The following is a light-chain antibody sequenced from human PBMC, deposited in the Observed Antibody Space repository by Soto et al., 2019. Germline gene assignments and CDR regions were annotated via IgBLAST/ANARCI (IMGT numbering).Light chain of an antibody. CDR1: QSVSSN. CDR2: GAS. CDR3: KQYKEWPPFT. Sequence: EIVLTQSPATLSLAPGERAALSCRASQSVSSNLAWYQQKPGQAPRLLIYGASTRATGVPARFSGSGSGTEFTLSISSLQSEDFAVYYCKQYKEWPPFTFGQGTRLESK. J-gene: IGKJ5*01. V-gene: IGKV3-15*01.